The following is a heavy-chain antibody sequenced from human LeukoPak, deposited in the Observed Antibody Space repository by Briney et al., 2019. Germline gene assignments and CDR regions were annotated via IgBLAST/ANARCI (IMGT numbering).Heavy chain of an antibody. CDR2: INQDGTER. Sequence: PGESLRLSCAASGFTFTTYWMSWIRQLPGKGLEWVANINQDGTERYYVDSVKGRFTISRDNAKNSPDLQMNSLRVEDTGIYYCVKVAKYYYGSETYYFFEHWGQGTPVTASS. D-gene: IGHD3-10*01. V-gene: IGHV3-7*01. J-gene: IGHJ4*02. CDR3: VKVAKYYYGSETYYFFEH. CDR1: GFTFTTYW.